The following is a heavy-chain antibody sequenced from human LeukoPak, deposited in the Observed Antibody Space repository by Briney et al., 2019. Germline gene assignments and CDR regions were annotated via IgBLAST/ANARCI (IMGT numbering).Heavy chain of an antibody. V-gene: IGHV3-74*01. CDR3: ASSHYDFWSGIGAFDI. CDR1: GFTFSSYW. Sequence: PGGSLRLSCAASGFTFSSYWMHWVRQAPGKGLVWVSRINTDGSSTSYADSVKGRFTISRDNAKNTLYLQMNSLRAEDTAVYYCASSHYDFWSGIGAFDIWGQGTVVTVSS. D-gene: IGHD3-3*01. CDR2: INTDGSST. J-gene: IGHJ3*02.